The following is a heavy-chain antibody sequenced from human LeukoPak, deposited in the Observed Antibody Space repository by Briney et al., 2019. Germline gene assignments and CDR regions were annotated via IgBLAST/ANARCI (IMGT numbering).Heavy chain of an antibody. CDR1: GYGFTSYW. CDR3: WAGYCGSGSYQGIYFDY. Sequence: GESLKISCKGSGYGFTSYWIGWVRQMPGKGLEWMGIIYPGDSDTRYSPSFQGQVTISADKSISTAYLQWSSLKASDTAMYYCWAGYCGSGSYQGIYFDYWGQGTLVTVSS. CDR2: IYPGDSDT. D-gene: IGHD3-10*01. J-gene: IGHJ4*02. V-gene: IGHV5-51*01.